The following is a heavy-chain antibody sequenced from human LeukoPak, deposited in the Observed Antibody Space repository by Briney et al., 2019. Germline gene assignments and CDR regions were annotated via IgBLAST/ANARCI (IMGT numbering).Heavy chain of an antibody. CDR3: ARGKIYIDY. CDR2: ISSGSNTI. Sequence: QTGGSLRLSCAACGFTFSSYSMNWVRQAPGKGLEWVSYISSGSNTIYYADSVKGRFTISRDNAKNSLYLQMNSLRYEDTAVYYCARGKIYIDYWGQGTLVTVSS. V-gene: IGHV3-48*02. J-gene: IGHJ4*02. CDR1: GFTFSSYS.